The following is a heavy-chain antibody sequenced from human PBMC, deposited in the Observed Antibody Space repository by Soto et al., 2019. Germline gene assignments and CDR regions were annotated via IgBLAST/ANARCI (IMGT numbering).Heavy chain of an antibody. CDR3: ARAQRGVLMVYAPRGNAFDI. CDR1: GGTFSSYA. J-gene: IGHJ3*02. V-gene: IGHV1-69*13. Sequence: SVKVSCKASGGTFSSYAIIWVRQAPGQGLEWMGGIIPIFGTANYAQKFQGRVTITADESTSTAYMELSSLRSEDTAVYYCARAQRGVLMVYAPRGNAFDIWGQGTMVTVSS. D-gene: IGHD2-8*01. CDR2: IIPIFGTA.